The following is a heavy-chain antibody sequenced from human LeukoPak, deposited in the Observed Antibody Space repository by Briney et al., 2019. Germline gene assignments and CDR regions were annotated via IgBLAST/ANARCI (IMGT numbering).Heavy chain of an antibody. CDR3: ARTRYYYNSRSYGAPYYFDY. D-gene: IGHD3-10*01. CDR1: GGSYSDYY. V-gene: IGHV4-34*01. CDR2: INHSGIT. J-gene: IGHJ4*02. Sequence: PSETLSLTCGVYGGSYSDYYWSWIRQPPGKGLEWIGEINHSGITNYNPSLKSRVTISLDTSKNQFSLKLSSVTAADTAVYYCARTRYYYNSRSYGAPYYFDYWGQGTLVTVSS.